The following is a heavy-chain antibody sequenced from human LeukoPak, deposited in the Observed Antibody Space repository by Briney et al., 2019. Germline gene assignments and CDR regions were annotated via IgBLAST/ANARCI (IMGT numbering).Heavy chain of an antibody. V-gene: IGHV3-7*01. CDR1: GFTFSSYW. J-gene: IGHJ3*02. CDR2: IKQDGSEK. Sequence: GGSLRLSCAASGFTFSSYWMSWVRQAPGKGLEWVANIKQDGSEKYYVDSVKGRFSISRDNAKNSLYLQMDSLRAEDTAVYYCARDAVAYAFDIWGQGTMVTVSS. CDR3: ARDAVAYAFDI. D-gene: IGHD6-19*01.